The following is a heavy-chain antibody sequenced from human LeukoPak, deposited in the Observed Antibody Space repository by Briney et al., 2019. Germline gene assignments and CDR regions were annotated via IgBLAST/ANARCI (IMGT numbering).Heavy chain of an antibody. CDR2: ISANNGDT. J-gene: IGHJ4*02. CDR3: ARDIGVTNFDY. V-gene: IGHV1-18*01. CDR1: GYTFTNYG. Sequence: ASVKVSCKASGYTFTNYGISWVRQAPGQGLEWMGWISANNGDTDYAQSLQGRVTLTTDTSTNTAYMELRSLRSDDTAVYYCARDIGVTNFDYWGQGTLVTVSS. D-gene: IGHD4-17*01.